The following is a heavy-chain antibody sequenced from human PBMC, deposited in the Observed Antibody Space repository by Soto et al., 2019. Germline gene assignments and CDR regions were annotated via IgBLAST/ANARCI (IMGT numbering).Heavy chain of an antibody. J-gene: IGHJ4*02. D-gene: IGHD5-12*01. Sequence: EVQLVESGGGLVQPGGSLRLSCAASGFTFSSYDMHWVRQATGKGLEWVSAIGTAGDTYYPGSVKGRFTISRENAKNSLYLQMNSLRVEDTAVYYCARGYSGYDYDFDYWGQGTLVTVSS. CDR1: GFTFSSYD. CDR3: ARGYSGYDYDFDY. CDR2: IGTAGDT. V-gene: IGHV3-13*01.